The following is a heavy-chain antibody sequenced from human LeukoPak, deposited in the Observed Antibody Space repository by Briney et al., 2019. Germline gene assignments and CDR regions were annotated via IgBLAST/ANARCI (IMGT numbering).Heavy chain of an antibody. V-gene: IGHV4-61*01. CDR2: IHHSGGT. D-gene: IGHD2-8*01. CDR3: ALNGDS. CDR1: GASLRGDYYS. Sequence: SETLSLICTVSGASLRGDYYSWTWIRQPPGRGLEWIGNIHHSGGTNYNPSLKSRVTISMDTSKNQFSLRLTSVTTADTAMYYCALNGDSWGQGNLVTVSS. J-gene: IGHJ4*02.